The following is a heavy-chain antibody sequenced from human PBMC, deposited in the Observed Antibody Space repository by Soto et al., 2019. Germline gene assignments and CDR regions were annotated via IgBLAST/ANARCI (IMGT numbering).Heavy chain of an antibody. J-gene: IGHJ2*01. Sequence: GGSLRLSCIASGFTFSTYSIHWVRQAPGKGLEWVAVISHDGNIKFYADSVKGRFTVSRDNFKNTLFLEMNSLRDEDTSVYYCAKESGWNNWYFDLWGRGTLVTVSS. CDR2: ISHDGNIK. D-gene: IGHD6-19*01. CDR3: AKESGWNNWYFDL. V-gene: IGHV3-30*18. CDR1: GFTFSTYS.